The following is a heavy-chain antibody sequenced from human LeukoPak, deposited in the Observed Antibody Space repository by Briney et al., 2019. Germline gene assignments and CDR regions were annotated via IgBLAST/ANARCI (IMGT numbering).Heavy chain of an antibody. D-gene: IGHD2-8*01. V-gene: IGHV3-48*01. CDR3: ARDRYGISYADAFDI. CDR2: ISSSSRTI. Sequence: GGSLRLSCAASGFTFSSYNMNWVRQAPGKGLEWVSYISSSSRTIYYADSVKGRFTISRDNARNSLYLQMNSLRAEDTAVYYCARDRYGISYADAFDIWGQGTMVTVSS. J-gene: IGHJ3*02. CDR1: GFTFSSYN.